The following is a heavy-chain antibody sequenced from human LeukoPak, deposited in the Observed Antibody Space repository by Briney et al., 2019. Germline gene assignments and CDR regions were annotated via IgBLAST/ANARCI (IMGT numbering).Heavy chain of an antibody. D-gene: IGHD3-10*01. Sequence: ASVKVSCKASGYTFTGYYLHWVRQAPGQGLEWMGCVNPNSGGTFYAQKFQGRVTMTRDTSISTAYMELSRLRSDDTAVYYCARGAWFGELNDTFDDWGQGTLVTVSS. J-gene: IGHJ4*02. CDR3: ARGAWFGELNDTFDD. V-gene: IGHV1-2*02. CDR1: GYTFTGYY. CDR2: VNPNSGGT.